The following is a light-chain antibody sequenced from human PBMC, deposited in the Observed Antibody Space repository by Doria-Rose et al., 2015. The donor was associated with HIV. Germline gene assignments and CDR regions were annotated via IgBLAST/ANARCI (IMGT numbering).Light chain of an antibody. CDR3: QSYDSSLSGLVV. J-gene: IGLJ2*01. V-gene: IGLV1-40*01. Sequence: ESAAPGQKVTISCSGSSSNIGNNYVSWYQHLPGTTPKLLIYGNGNRPSGVPDRFSGSRSGTSASLAITGLQAEDEADYYCQSYDSSLSGLVVFGGGTKLTVL. CDR1: SSNIGNNYV. CDR2: GNG.